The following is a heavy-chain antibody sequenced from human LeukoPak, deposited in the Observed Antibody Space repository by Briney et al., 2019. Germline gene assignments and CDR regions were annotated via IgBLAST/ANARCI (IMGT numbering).Heavy chain of an antibody. CDR1: GGSISSYY. V-gene: IGHV4-59*01. Sequence: PSETLSLTCTVSGGSISSYYWSWIRQPPGKGLEWIGYIYYSGSTNYNPSLKSRVTISVDTSKNQFSLKLSSVTAADTAVYYCARDSPRWFDPWGQGTLVTVSS. J-gene: IGHJ5*02. CDR2: IYYSGST. CDR3: ARDSPRWFDP.